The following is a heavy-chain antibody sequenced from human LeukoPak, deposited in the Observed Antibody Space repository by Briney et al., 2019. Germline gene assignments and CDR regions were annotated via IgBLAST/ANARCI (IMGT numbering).Heavy chain of an antibody. D-gene: IGHD3-10*01. J-gene: IGHJ5*02. CDR3: ARSGGSGDNNWFDP. CDR2: IIPIFGTA. V-gene: IGHV1-69*13. Sequence: SVKVSCKASGGTFSSYAISWVRRAPGQGLEWMGGIIPIFGTANYAQKFQGRVTTTADESTSTAYMELSSLRSEDTAVYYCARSGGSGDNNWFDPWGQGTLVTVSS. CDR1: GGTFSSYA.